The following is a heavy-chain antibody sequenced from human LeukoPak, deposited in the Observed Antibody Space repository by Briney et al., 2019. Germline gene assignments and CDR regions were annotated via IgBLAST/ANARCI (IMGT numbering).Heavy chain of an antibody. CDR2: ISYDGSNK. J-gene: IGHJ6*04. CDR1: GFTFSSYA. CDR3: ARDLPIYYYGMDV. Sequence: GGSLRLSCAASGFTFSSYAMDWVRQAPGKGLGWVAVISYDGSNKYYADSVKGRFTISRDNSKNTLYLQVNSLRAEDTAVYYCARDLPIYYYGMDVWGKGTTVTVSS. V-gene: IGHV3-30*04. D-gene: IGHD2-2*02.